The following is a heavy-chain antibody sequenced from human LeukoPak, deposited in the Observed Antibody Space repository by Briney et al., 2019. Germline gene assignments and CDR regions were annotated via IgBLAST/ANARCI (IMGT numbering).Heavy chain of an antibody. D-gene: IGHD3-10*01. CDR2: IYYSGST. Sequence: SETLSLTCAVSGGSISSNSYYWGWIRQPPGKGLEWIGSIYYSGSTYYNPSLKSRVTISVDTSKNQFSLKLSSVTAADTAVYYCARHKVVRGVKHLTRSFDYWGQGTLVTVSS. V-gene: IGHV4-39*01. J-gene: IGHJ4*02. CDR1: GGSISSNSYY. CDR3: ARHKVVRGVKHLTRSFDY.